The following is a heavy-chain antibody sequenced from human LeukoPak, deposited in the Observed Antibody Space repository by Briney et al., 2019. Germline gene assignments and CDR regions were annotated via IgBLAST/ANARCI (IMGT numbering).Heavy chain of an antibody. J-gene: IGHJ5*02. Sequence: GRALRLSCAASGFTFSSDWMSWVRQAPGKGLEWVANIKQDGSEKYYVDSVKGRFTISRDNAKNSLYLQMNSLRAEDTAVYYCARVFWYYYGSGRTGWFAPWGQGTLVTVSS. CDR2: IKQDGSEK. CDR3: ARVFWYYYGSGRTGWFAP. CDR1: GFTFSSDW. D-gene: IGHD3-10*01. V-gene: IGHV3-7*01.